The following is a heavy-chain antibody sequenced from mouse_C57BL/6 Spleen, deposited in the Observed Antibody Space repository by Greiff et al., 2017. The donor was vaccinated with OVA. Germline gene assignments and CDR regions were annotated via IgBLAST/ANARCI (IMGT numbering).Heavy chain of an antibody. D-gene: IGHD2-5*01. Sequence: VQLQQSGAELVKPGASVQLSCKASCYTFTSYWMQWVKQRPGQGLEWIGEIDPSDSYTNYNQKFKGKATLTVDTSSSTAYMQLSSLTSEDSAVYYCARKAYYSNYFDYWGQGTTLTVSS. CDR1: CYTFTSYW. J-gene: IGHJ2*01. CDR3: ARKAYYSNYFDY. CDR2: IDPSDSYT. V-gene: IGHV1-50*01.